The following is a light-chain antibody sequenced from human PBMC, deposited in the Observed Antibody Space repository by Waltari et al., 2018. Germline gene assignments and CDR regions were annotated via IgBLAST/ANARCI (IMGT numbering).Light chain of an antibody. CDR3: QQYNNWPPYT. V-gene: IGKV3-15*01. J-gene: IGKJ2*01. Sequence: EIVMTQSPATLSVSPGERATLSCRASQSVSSNLAWYQQKPGQAPRLLIYGASTRATGIPARFRGRWAGTEFTLTISSMQSEDFAVYYCQQYNNWPPYTFGQGTKLEIK. CDR1: QSVSSN. CDR2: GAS.